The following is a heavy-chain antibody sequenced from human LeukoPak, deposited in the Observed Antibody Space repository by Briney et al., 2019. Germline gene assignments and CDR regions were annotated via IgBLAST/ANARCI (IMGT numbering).Heavy chain of an antibody. CDR2: IIPIFGTA. D-gene: IGHD3-10*01. J-gene: IGHJ4*02. CDR1: GGTFSSYA. V-gene: IGHV1-69*01. CDR3: ARDLSPLLWFGELTGAFDY. Sequence: SVKVSCKASGGTFSSYAISWVRQAPGQGLEWMGGIIPIFGTANYAQKFQGRVTITADESTSTAYMELSSLRSEDTAVYYCARDLSPLLWFGELTGAFDYWGQGTLVTVSS.